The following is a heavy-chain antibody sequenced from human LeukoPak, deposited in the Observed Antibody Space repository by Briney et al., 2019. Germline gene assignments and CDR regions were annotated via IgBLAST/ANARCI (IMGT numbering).Heavy chain of an antibody. Sequence: ASVKVSCKASGGTFSSYAISWVRQAPGQGLEWMGRIIPIFGTANYAQKFQGRVTITADKSTSTAYMELSSLRSEDTAVYYCARDEGYCSSTICYNYWGQGTLVTVSS. CDR3: ARDEGYCSSTICYNY. V-gene: IGHV1-69*06. J-gene: IGHJ4*02. D-gene: IGHD2-2*01. CDR2: IIPIFGTA. CDR1: GGTFSSYA.